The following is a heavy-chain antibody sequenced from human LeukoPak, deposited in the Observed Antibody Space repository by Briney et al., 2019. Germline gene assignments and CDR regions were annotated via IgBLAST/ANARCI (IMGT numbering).Heavy chain of an antibody. CDR1: GFTFSSYS. D-gene: IGHD3-16*01. CDR3: ARVPLWGYAFDI. V-gene: IGHV3-21*01. CDR2: ISSSSSYI. J-gene: IGHJ3*02. Sequence: GGSLRLSCAASGFTFSSYSMNWVRQAPGKGLEWVSSISSSSSYIYCADSVKGRFTISRDNAKNSLYLQMNSLRVEDTAVYYCARVPLWGYAFDIWGQGTMVTVSS.